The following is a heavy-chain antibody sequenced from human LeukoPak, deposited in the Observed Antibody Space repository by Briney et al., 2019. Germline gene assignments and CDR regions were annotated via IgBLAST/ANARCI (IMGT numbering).Heavy chain of an antibody. CDR2: MNGDGSVK. J-gene: IGHJ6*02. V-gene: IGHV3-7*01. CDR3: ATYTHWVAGDV. Sequence: GGSLRLSCAASGFIFSKSWMSWVRQAPGKGLEWVANMNGDGSVKDYVDSVKGRFTISRDNAGQSLYLQMSGLRAEDTAVYYCATYTHWVAGDVWGQGTTVTVSS. D-gene: IGHD3-16*01. CDR1: GFIFSKSW.